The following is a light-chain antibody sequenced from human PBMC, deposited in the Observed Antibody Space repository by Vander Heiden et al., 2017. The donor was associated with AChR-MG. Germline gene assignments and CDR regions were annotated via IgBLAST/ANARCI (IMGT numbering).Light chain of an antibody. V-gene: IGKV3D-7*01. CDR3: QYYYNPWT. CDR2: GAS. CDR1: QSVSSSY. Sequence: PGERVTLSCRASQSVSSSYLTWYQQKPGQAPRLLIYGASTRATGIPARFSGSGSGTDFTLTISSLQPEDFAVYYCQYYYNPWTFGQGTKVEIK. J-gene: IGKJ1*01.